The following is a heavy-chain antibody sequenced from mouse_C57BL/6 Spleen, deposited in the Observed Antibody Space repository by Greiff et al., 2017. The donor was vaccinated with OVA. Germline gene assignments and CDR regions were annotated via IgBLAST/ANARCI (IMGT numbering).Heavy chain of an antibody. CDR1: GYTFTSYW. V-gene: IGHV1-55*01. D-gene: IGHD2-4*01. CDR3: ARLRLREDYYAMDY. Sequence: QVQLQQPGAELVKPGASVKMSCKASGYTFTSYWITWVKQRPGQGLEWLGDIYPGSGSTNYNEKFKSKATLTVDTSSSTAYMQLSSLTSEDSAVYYCARLRLREDYYAMDYWGQGTSVTVSS. J-gene: IGHJ4*01. CDR2: IYPGSGST.